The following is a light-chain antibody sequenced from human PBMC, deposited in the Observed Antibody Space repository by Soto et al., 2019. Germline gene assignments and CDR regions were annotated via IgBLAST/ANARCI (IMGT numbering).Light chain of an antibody. Sequence: QSVLTQPRSVSGSPGRSVPFSCPGPSSVVGRYNFVSWYQQPPGKAPKLMISDVYKRPSGVPDRFSGSKSGNTASLTISGLQAEDEADYYCCSYAGTYTFVVFGGGTKLTVL. CDR3: CSYAGTYTFVV. CDR1: SSVVGRYNF. CDR2: DVY. V-gene: IGLV2-11*01. J-gene: IGLJ2*01.